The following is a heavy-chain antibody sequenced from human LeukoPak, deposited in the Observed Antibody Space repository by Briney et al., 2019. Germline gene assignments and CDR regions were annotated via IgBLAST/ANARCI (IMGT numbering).Heavy chain of an antibody. J-gene: IGHJ4*02. CDR1: GGSISSSSYY. CDR3: ARFSYGFSLDY. CDR2: IYYSGST. D-gene: IGHD5-18*01. V-gene: IGHV4-39*01. Sequence: SETLSLTCTVSGGSISSSSYYWGWIRQPPGKGLEWIGSIYYSGSTYYNPSLKSRVTISVATSKNQFSLKLSSVTAADTAVYYCARFSYGFSLDYWGQGTLVTVSS.